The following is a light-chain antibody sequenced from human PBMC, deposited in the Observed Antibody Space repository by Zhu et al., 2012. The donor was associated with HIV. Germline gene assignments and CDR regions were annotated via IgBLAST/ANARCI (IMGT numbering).Light chain of an antibody. J-gene: IGKJ2*01. CDR1: QTINTY. CDR3: QQSYRTPRT. V-gene: IGKV1-39*01. Sequence: DIQMTQSPSSLSASVGDRVTITCRASQTINTYLNWYQQKPGKAPNLLIYLASTLQSGVPPRFSGSGSGTDFTLTITSLQPEDFATYYCQQSYRTPRTFGQGTKVEIK. CDR2: LAS.